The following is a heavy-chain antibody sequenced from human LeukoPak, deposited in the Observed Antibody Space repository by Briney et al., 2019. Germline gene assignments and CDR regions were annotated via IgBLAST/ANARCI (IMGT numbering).Heavy chain of an antibody. D-gene: IGHD4-17*01. J-gene: IGHJ4*02. CDR2: FYHSGSA. CDR3: ARSTPVTYYFDY. Sequence: SETLSLTCAVSGGSISSSGYSWRWIRQPPGTGMEWIGYFYHSGSAYYNPSLKSRVTMSVDRSKNQFSLNLSSVTAADTAVYYCARSTPVTYYFDYWGQGTLVTVSS. CDR1: GGSISSSGYS. V-gene: IGHV4-30-2*01.